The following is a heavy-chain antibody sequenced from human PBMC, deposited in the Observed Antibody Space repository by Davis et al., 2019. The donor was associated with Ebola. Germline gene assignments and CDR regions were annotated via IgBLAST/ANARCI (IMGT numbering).Heavy chain of an antibody. Sequence: ASVKVSCKASRYTLSNFGFSWVRQAPGQGLEWMGWISASYGNTNYSQNLQGRLTMTTDTSTNTAYMELRSLTSGDTAVYYCARVPKRKGMDVWGQGTTVIVSS. CDR2: ISASYGNT. D-gene: IGHD1-1*01. V-gene: IGHV1-18*01. J-gene: IGHJ6*02. CDR1: RYTLSNFG. CDR3: ARVPKRKGMDV.